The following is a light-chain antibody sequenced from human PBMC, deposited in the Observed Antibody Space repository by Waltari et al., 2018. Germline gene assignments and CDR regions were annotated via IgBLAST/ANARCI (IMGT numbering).Light chain of an antibody. J-gene: IGKJ1*01. CDR1: QSISSY. Sequence: DIQMTQSPSSLSAPVGDRVTITCRASQSISSYLNWYKQKPGKAPKLLIYAAYSLQSVVPSRFSGSGSGTDFTLTISSLQPEDFATYYCQQSYSTPTWTFGQGTKVEIK. V-gene: IGKV1-39*01. CDR3: QQSYSTPTWT. CDR2: AAY.